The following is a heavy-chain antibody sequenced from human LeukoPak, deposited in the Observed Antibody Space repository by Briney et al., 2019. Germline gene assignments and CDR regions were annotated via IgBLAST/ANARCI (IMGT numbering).Heavy chain of an antibody. D-gene: IGHD3-9*01. V-gene: IGHV3-23*01. Sequence: PGGSLRLSCAVPGDTFTNDGMSWVRQAPGKGLEWVSVISGSGDNTNYADSVKSRVTISRDNYTNTLYLQMNGLRAEDTAVYYCAKDDDNKAKLPLDSWGQGTLVTVSS. CDR2: ISGSGDNT. J-gene: IGHJ4*02. CDR3: AKDDDNKAKLPLDS. CDR1: GDTFTNDG.